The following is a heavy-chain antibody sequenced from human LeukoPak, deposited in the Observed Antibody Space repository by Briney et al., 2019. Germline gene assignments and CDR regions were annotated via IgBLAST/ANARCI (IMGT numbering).Heavy chain of an antibody. V-gene: IGHV3-21*01. CDR3: ARARGSGTSRGAFDI. D-gene: IGHD3-10*01. CDR2: ISSSSSYI. CDR1: GFTFSSYS. J-gene: IGHJ3*02. Sequence: PGGSLRLSCGASGFTFSSYSMKWVRQAPGKGLGWVSFISSSSSYIYYADSVKGRFTISRDNAKNSLYLQMNSLRAEDTAVYYCARARGSGTSRGAFDIWGQGTMVTVSS.